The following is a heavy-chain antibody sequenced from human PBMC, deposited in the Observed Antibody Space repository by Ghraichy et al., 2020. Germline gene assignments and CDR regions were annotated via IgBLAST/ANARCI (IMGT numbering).Heavy chain of an antibody. CDR1: GFTFSSYA. D-gene: IGHD2-15*01. CDR3: AKRYRYCSGGSCYYYYYGMDV. V-gene: IGHV3-23*01. Sequence: GRSLRLSCAASGFTFSSYAMSWVRQAPGKGLEWVSAISGSGGSTYYADSVKGRFTISRDNSKNTLYLQMNSLRAEDTAVYYCAKRYRYCSGGSCYYYYYGMDVWGQGTTVTVSS. CDR2: ISGSGGST. J-gene: IGHJ6*02.